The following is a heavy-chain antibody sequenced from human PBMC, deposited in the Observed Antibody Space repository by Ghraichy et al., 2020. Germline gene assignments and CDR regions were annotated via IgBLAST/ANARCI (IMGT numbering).Heavy chain of an antibody. CDR3: ARDPREDGYNLDY. CDR1: GYSISSGYY. J-gene: IGHJ4*02. CDR2: IYHSGST. Sequence: GSLRLSCAVAGYSISSGYYWDWIRQPPGKGLEWIGSIYHSGSTYYNPSLKSRVTISVDTSKNQFSLKLSSVTAADTALYYCARDPREDGYNLDYWGQGTLVTVSS. V-gene: IGHV4-38-2*02. D-gene: IGHD5-24*01.